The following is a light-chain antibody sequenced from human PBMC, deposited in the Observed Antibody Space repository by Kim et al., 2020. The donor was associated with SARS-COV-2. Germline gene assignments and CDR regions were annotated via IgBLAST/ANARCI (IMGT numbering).Light chain of an antibody. J-gene: IGLJ1*01. V-gene: IGLV2-14*04. CDR2: DVS. Sequence: GQACTISGTGTSSDVGVYNDVSWYQQHPGKAPKLMIYDVSKRPSGVSNRFSGSKSGNTASLTISGLQAEDEADYYCSSYTSSSTYVFGTGTQLTVL. CDR1: SSDVGVYND. CDR3: SSYTSSSTYV.